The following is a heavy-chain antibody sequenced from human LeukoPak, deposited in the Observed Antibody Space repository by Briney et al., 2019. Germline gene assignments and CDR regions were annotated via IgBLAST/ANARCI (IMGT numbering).Heavy chain of an antibody. CDR1: GFTVSSNY. Sequence: GGSLRLSCAASGFTVSSNYMSWVRQAPGKGLEWVSVIYSGGSTYYADSMKGRFTISRDNSKNTLYLQMNSLRAEDTAVYYCARDRLFNYYYYGTDVWGQGTTVTVSS. D-gene: IGHD3-3*01. CDR2: IYSGGST. V-gene: IGHV3-53*01. J-gene: IGHJ6*02. CDR3: ARDRLFNYYYYGTDV.